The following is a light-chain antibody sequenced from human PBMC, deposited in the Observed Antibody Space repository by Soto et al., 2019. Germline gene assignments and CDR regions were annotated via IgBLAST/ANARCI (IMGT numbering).Light chain of an antibody. V-gene: IGKV3-20*01. Sequence: PGERATLSCRASQSVSSSYLAWYQQKPGQAPRLLIYGASSRATGIPDRFSGSGSGTDFTLTISRLEPEDFAVYYCQQYGTSPFTFGPGTKVDIK. CDR1: QSVSSSY. CDR3: QQYGTSPFT. CDR2: GAS. J-gene: IGKJ3*01.